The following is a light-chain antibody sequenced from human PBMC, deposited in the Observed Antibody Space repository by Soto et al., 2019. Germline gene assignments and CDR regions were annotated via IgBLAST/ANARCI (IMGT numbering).Light chain of an antibody. Sequence: DILMTQSPDSLALSLGERSTINCKSSQSVLYSSNNKNYLGWYQQKAGQPPKLLIYWASTRESGVPDRFSGSGSGTDFTLTISSLEPEDSAVYYCQQRHMWPITFGQGTRLEI. V-gene: IGKV4-1*01. CDR2: WAS. J-gene: IGKJ5*01. CDR1: QSVLYSSNNKNY. CDR3: QQRHMWPIT.